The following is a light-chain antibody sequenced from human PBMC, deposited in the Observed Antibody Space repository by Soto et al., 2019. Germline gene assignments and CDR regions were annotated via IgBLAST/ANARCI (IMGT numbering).Light chain of an antibody. CDR3: CSYAGSYTFV. CDR2: DVS. V-gene: IGLV2-11*01. J-gene: IGLJ1*01. CDR1: SSDVGVYNY. Sequence: QSALTQPRSVSGSPGQSVTISCTVTSSDVGVYNYVSWYQQYPGKAPKIMIYDVSKRPSGVPDRFSGSKSDNTASLTISGLQAEDEADYYCCSYAGSYTFVFGNGTKVTVL.